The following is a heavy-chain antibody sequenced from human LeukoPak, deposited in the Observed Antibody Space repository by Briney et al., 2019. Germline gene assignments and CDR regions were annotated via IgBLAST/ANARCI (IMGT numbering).Heavy chain of an antibody. Sequence: PSETLSLTCTVSGGSVSSGSYYWSWIRQPPGKVLEWIGYIYYSGSTNYNPSLKSRVTISVDTSKNQFSLKLSSVTAADTAVYYCARGDCSSTSCYLGYWGQGTLVTVSS. CDR1: GGSVSSGSYY. D-gene: IGHD2-2*01. V-gene: IGHV4-61*01. J-gene: IGHJ4*02. CDR2: IYYSGST. CDR3: ARGDCSSTSCYLGY.